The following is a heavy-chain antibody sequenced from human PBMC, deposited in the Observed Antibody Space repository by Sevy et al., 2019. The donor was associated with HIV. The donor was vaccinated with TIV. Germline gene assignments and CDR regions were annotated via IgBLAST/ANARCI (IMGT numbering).Heavy chain of an antibody. D-gene: IGHD2-2*02. V-gene: IGHV3-7*03. CDR1: GFTFSSYW. J-gene: IGHJ4*02. CDR3: ARGKLLYGLDFDY. Sequence: QLGGSLRLSCAASGFTFSSYWMSWVRQAPGKGLEWVANIKQDGSEKYYVDSVKGRFTISRDNAKKSLYLQMNSLRAEDTAVYYCARGKLLYGLDFDYWGQGTLVTVSS. CDR2: IKQDGSEK.